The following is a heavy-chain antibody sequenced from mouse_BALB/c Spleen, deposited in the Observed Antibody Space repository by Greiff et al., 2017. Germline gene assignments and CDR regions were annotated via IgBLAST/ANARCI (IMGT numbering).Heavy chain of an antibody. V-gene: IGHV3-6*02. Sequence: EVKLVESGPGLVKPSQSLSLTCSVTGYSITSGYYWNWIRQFPGNKLEWMGYISYDGSNNYNPSLKNRISITRDTSKNQFFLKLNSVTTEDTATYYCARDQGGYYEYFDVWGAGTTVTVSS. CDR2: ISYDGSN. CDR3: ARDQGGYYEYFDV. CDR1: GYSITSGYY. J-gene: IGHJ1*01. D-gene: IGHD2-3*01.